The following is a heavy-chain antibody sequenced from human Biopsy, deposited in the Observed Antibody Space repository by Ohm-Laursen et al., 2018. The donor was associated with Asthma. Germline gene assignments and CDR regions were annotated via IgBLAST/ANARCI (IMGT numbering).Heavy chain of an antibody. Sequence: TLSLTYTVSGGYIDSHDWSWCWIRQSPGKGLQWLGYAHFSGSTHYNPSLDRRIRMSVDTSKSQVSLSLTSVSAADTAVYFCARVRRYGDIFFGMDVWGQGTTVTVSS. CDR3: ARVRRYGDIFFGMDV. J-gene: IGHJ6*01. D-gene: IGHD4-17*01. CDR1: GGYIDSHDWS. CDR2: AHFSGST. V-gene: IGHV4-30-4*01.